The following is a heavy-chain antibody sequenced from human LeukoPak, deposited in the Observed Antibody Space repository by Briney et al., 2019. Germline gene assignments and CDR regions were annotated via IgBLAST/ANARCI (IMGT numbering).Heavy chain of an antibody. Sequence: GGSLRLSCAASGFTLNSYAMNCVRQAPGKGLGWVSAISGSGDNTYYADSVKGRFTISRYNTKNTMYLQRNSLRAEDTAVYYCATGRTVTTRVDYWGQGTLVTVSS. D-gene: IGHD4-17*01. CDR2: ISGSGDNT. CDR3: ATGRTVTTRVDY. V-gene: IGHV3-23*01. CDR1: GFTLNSYA. J-gene: IGHJ4*02.